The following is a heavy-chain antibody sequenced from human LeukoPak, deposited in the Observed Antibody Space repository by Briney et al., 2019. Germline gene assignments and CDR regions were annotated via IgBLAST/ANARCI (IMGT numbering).Heavy chain of an antibody. CDR2: ISWNSGSI. V-gene: IGHV3-9*01. D-gene: IGHD3-9*01. J-gene: IGHJ3*02. CDR1: GFTFDDYA. CDR3: ARLRYFDWLEAFDI. Sequence: QPGRSLRLSCAASGFTFDDYAMHWVRQAPGKGLEWVSGISWNSGSIGYADSVKGRFTISRDNAKNSLYPQMNSLRAEDTAVYYCARLRYFDWLEAFDIWGQGTMVTVSS.